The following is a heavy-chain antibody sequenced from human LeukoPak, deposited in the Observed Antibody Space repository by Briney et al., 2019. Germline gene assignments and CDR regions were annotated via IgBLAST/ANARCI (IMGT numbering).Heavy chain of an antibody. V-gene: IGHV3-74*01. Sequence: PGGSLRLSCAASGFTFSNYWMHWVRQSPGKGLVWVSRISSDGTNTNCADSVKGRFTISRDNAENTLYLQMTSLRAEDTAVYYCARDPGHSNYINDYWGQGTLVTVSS. J-gene: IGHJ4*02. D-gene: IGHD4-11*01. CDR3: ARDPGHSNYINDY. CDR1: GFTFSNYW. CDR2: ISSDGTNT.